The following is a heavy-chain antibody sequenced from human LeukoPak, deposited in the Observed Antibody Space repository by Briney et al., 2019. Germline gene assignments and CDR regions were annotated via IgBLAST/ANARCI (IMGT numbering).Heavy chain of an antibody. J-gene: IGHJ6*02. Sequence: GGSLRLSCAASGFTVSSHYMTWVRQAPGKGLEWVSSISDGGSTYYADSVRGRFTITRDTSKNTLYLQMNNLRAEDTAVYYCARDLHWYGMDVWGQGTTVTVSS. V-gene: IGHV3-53*01. D-gene: IGHD1-1*01. CDR2: ISDGGST. CDR1: GFTVSSHY. CDR3: ARDLHWYGMDV.